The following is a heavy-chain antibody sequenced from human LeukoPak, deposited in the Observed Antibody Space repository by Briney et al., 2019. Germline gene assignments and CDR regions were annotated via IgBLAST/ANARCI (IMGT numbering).Heavy chain of an antibody. Sequence: ASVKVSCKASGYTFTSYGISWVRQAPGQGLEWMGWISAYKGNIKYAQKLQGRVTMTTDTSTSTAYMELRSLRSDDTAVYYCARDRVTPLYYMDVWGKGTTVTVSS. J-gene: IGHJ6*03. CDR3: ARDRVTPLYYMDV. CDR1: GYTFTSYG. V-gene: IGHV1-18*01. CDR2: ISAYKGNI.